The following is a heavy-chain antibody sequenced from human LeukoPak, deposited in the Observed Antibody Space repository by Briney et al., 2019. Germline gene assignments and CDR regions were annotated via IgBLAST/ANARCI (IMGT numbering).Heavy chain of an antibody. D-gene: IGHD1-26*01. CDR3: ARVSSGRHYILDY. J-gene: IGHJ4*02. CDR1: GFTFSSYD. CDR2: ISSSGTTI. V-gene: IGHV3-48*03. Sequence: GGSLRLSCAASGFTFSSYDMNWVRQAPGKGLEWVSYISSSGTTIYYADSVKGRLTISRDNAKNSLYLQMSSLRAEDTAVYYCARVSSGRHYILDYWGQGTLVTVSS.